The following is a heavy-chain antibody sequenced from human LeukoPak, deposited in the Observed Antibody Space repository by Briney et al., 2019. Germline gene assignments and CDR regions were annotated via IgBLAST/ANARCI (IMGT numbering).Heavy chain of an antibody. Sequence: PGKSLRLSCAASGFTLKNYGMHWVRQAPGKGLEWGAVISYDGRNKHYPDSVKGRLTIPRESSTETLWLQMDSLRTEDTALYYCAKGPLRGTAADIDYWGQGTLVTVSS. CDR1: GFTLKNYG. J-gene: IGHJ4*02. CDR2: ISYDGRNK. CDR3: AKGPLRGTAADIDY. V-gene: IGHV3-30*18. D-gene: IGHD2-2*01.